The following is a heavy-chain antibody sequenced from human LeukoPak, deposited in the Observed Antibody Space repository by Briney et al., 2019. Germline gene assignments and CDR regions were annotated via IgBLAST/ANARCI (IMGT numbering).Heavy chain of an antibody. CDR1: GFTFSSYA. J-gene: IGHJ4*02. D-gene: IGHD2-21*02. CDR2: ISGSGGGT. Sequence: PGGSLRLSCAASGFTFSSYAMSWVRQAPGRGLEWVSVISGSGGGTYYADSVKGRFTISRDNSKNTLYLQMNSLRAEDTAVYYCAKDSVLVVTGENWGQGTLVTVSS. CDR3: AKDSVLVVTGEN. V-gene: IGHV3-23*01.